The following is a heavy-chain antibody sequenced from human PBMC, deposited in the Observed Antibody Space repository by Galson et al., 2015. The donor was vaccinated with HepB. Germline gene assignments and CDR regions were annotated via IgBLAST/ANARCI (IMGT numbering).Heavy chain of an antibody. D-gene: IGHD6-19*01. CDR1: GYTFSSYY. J-gene: IGHJ4*02. Sequence: SVKVSCKASGYTFSSYYMHWVRQAPGQGLEWMGTINPRGGSTSYAQEFQGRVTMTRDTSTSTVYMELSSLRSEDTAVYYCARGGSSGWDGGYWGQGTLVIVSS. CDR2: INPRGGST. CDR3: ARGGSSGWDGGY. V-gene: IGHV1-46*03.